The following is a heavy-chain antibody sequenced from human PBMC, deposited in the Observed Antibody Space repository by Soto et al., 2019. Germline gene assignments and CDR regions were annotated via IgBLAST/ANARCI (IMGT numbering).Heavy chain of an antibody. CDR3: GKDWRLVPSSNWFAP. Sequence: EVQLLESGGGLVQPGGSLRLSCAASGFTFSSYAMSWVRQAPGKGLEWVSAISGSGGSTYYADSVKGRFTISRDNSKNTLYLKMTARRAEDTAVYSGGKDWRLVPSSNWFAPWGQGPLVTVSS. CDR1: GFTFSSYA. CDR2: ISGSGGST. J-gene: IGHJ5*02. D-gene: IGHD6-19*01. V-gene: IGHV3-23*01.